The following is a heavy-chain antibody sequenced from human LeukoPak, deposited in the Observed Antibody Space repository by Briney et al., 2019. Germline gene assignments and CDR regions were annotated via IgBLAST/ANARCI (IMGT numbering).Heavy chain of an antibody. CDR3: AKLGIGEHEISGYFYETQSSGVDI. V-gene: IGHV3-30*18. D-gene: IGHD3-22*01. Sequence: GGSLRLSCAASAFTSSHHARHWVRPSPGHGLKWSVVISYDGNNKYYTNSVKGRLTTSTYNTTDNIYLQMNGLKPNDTYDYSCAKLGIGEHEISGYFYETQSSGVDIWGQGTMAIVSS. CDR2: ISYDGNNK. CDR1: AFTSSHHA. J-gene: IGHJ3*02.